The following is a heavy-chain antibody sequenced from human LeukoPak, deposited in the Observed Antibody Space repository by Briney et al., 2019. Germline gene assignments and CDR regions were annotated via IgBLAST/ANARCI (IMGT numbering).Heavy chain of an antibody. CDR3: ARGHLELTHYYFDY. CDR1: GGTFSSYA. J-gene: IGHJ4*02. CDR2: IIPIFGTA. V-gene: IGHV1-69*06. D-gene: IGHD1-7*01. Sequence: SVKVSCKASGGTFSSYAISWVRQAPGQGLEWMGGIIPIFGTANYAQKFRGRVTITADKSTSTAYMELSSLRSEDTAVYYCARGHLELTHYYFDYWGQGTLVTVSS.